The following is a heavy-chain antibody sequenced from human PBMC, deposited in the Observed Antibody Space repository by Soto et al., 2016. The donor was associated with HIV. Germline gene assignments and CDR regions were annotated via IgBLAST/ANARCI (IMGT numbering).Heavy chain of an antibody. CDR3: AREGVWGSYRPYYFDH. J-gene: IGHJ4*02. Sequence: EVQVVESGGGLVQPGGSLRLSCAASGFTVSHNYMSWVRQAPGKGLEWVSVIYSGGSRYYSDSVRGRFTISRDNSKNTVYLQMNSLRAEDTAVYYCAREGVWGSYRPYYFDHWGQGTPGHRLL. D-gene: IGHD3-16*02. CDR1: GFTVSHNY. V-gene: IGHV3-66*01. CDR2: IYSGGSR.